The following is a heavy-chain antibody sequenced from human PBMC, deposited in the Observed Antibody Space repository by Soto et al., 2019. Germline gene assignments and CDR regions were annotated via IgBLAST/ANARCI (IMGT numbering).Heavy chain of an antibody. CDR1: GDGVSSNTAS. J-gene: IGHJ5*02. CDR2: TYFRSKWYN. V-gene: IGHV6-1*01. Sequence: PSQTLSLTCAISGDGVSSNTASWNWIRQSPSRGLEWLGRTYFRSKWYNDYAVSVKSRIIINPDTSNDQFSLKLNSVTPEDTAVYFCAKGDNLGPKTGYAFDPWGQGVMVTVSS. D-gene: IGHD5-12*01. CDR3: AKGDNLGPKTGYAFDP.